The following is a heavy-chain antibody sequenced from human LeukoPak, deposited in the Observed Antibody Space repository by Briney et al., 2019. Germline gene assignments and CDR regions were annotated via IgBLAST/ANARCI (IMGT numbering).Heavy chain of an antibody. CDR1: GYSFTGYY. CDR3: AREYSYAFYFDY. Sequence: ASVKVSCKASGYSFTGYYIHWVRQAPGRGLEWMGRINPNSGGPNYAQKFQGRVTMTRDTPITTAYMELSSLTSDDTAVYYCAREYSYAFYFDYWGQGTLVTVSS. J-gene: IGHJ4*02. V-gene: IGHV1-2*02. CDR2: INPNSGGP. D-gene: IGHD5-18*01.